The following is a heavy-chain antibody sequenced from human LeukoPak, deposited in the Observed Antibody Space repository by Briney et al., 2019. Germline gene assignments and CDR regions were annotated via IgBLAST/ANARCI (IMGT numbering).Heavy chain of an antibody. CDR1: GFTFDDYA. Sequence: GGSLRLSCAASGFTFDDYAMHWVRQAPGKGLEWVSGISWNSGSIGYADSVKGRFTISRDNAKNSLYLQMNSLRAEDTAVYYCARDSSYGFDYWGQGTLVTVSS. V-gene: IGHV3-9*01. CDR2: ISWNSGSI. CDR3: ARDSSYGFDY. D-gene: IGHD3-16*01. J-gene: IGHJ4*02.